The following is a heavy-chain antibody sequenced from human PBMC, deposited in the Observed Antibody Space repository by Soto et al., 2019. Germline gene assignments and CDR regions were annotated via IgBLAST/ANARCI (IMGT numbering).Heavy chain of an antibody. CDR2: LDGSGSHT. J-gene: IGHJ4*02. CDR1: GFTFSSDA. CDR3: VKARYSSNRGYFDY. Sequence: EVQLLESGGGLVQPGGSLRLSCAASGFTFSSDAMSWVRQAPGRGLEWVSSLDGSGSHTFHADSVKGRFTISRDNSKNTVYLKMNSLRAEDTAVYYCVKARYSSNRGYFDYWGQGTVVTVSS. D-gene: IGHD1-1*01. V-gene: IGHV3-23*01.